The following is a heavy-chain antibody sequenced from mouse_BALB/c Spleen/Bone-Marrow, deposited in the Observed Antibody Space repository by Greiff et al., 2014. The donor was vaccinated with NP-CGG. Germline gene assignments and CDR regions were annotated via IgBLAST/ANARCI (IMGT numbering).Heavy chain of an antibody. CDR3: ARITTATGAMDY. V-gene: IGHV2-9*02. D-gene: IGHD1-2*01. CDR1: GFSLTSYG. Sequence: VQLVESGPGLVAPSQSLSISCTVSGFSLTSYGVHWVRQPPGKGLGWLGVIWADGSTNYNSALMSRLSISKDNSKSQVFLKMNNLQTDDTAMYYCARITTATGAMDYWGQGTSVTVSS. J-gene: IGHJ4*01. CDR2: IWADGST.